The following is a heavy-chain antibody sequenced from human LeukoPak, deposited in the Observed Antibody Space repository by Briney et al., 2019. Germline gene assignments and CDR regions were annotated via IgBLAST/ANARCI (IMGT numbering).Heavy chain of an antibody. V-gene: IGHV3-33*08. CDR3: VRAERGSWHCSSTSCFLFDY. CDR1: GFTFSSYA. CDR2: ILSDGSEE. D-gene: IGHD2-2*01. Sequence: PGGSLRLSCAASGFTFSSYAMSWVRQAPGKGLEWVAVILSDGSEEFYTDSVKGRFTISRDNSKNTLYLQMNSLRAEDTAVYYCVRAERGSWHCSSTSCFLFDYWGQGTLVTVSS. J-gene: IGHJ4*02.